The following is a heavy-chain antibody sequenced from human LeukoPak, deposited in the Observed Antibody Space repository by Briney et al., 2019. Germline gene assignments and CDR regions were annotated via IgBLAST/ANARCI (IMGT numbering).Heavy chain of an antibody. CDR1: GFTFSSYS. Sequence: PGGSLRLSCAASGFTFSSYSMNWVRQAPGKGLEWVSSISSSSYIYYADSVKGRFTISRDNAKNSLYLQMNSLRAEDTAVYYCARDFLVRSLVRGYNWGQGTLVTVSS. CDR3: ARDFLVRSLVRGYN. V-gene: IGHV3-21*01. D-gene: IGHD3-10*01. CDR2: ISSSSYI. J-gene: IGHJ4*02.